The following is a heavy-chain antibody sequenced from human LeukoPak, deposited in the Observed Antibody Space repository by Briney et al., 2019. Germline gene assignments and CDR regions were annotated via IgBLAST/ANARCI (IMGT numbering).Heavy chain of an antibody. V-gene: IGHV4-61*02. CDR2: IYPSGST. J-gene: IGHJ5*02. CDR1: GGSISSDSYY. Sequence: SETLSLTCTVSGGSISSDSYYWSWIRQPAGKGLEWIGRIYPSGSTNYKPSLKSRVTLSIDTSKNQFSLKLSSVTAADTAVYYCARAQDYDFWSDYFPLTGFDPWGQGTLVTASS. D-gene: IGHD3-3*01. CDR3: ARAQDYDFWSDYFPLTGFDP.